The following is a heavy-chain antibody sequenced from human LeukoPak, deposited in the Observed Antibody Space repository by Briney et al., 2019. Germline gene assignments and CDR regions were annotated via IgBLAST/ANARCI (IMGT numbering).Heavy chain of an antibody. Sequence: ASVKVPCKASGYTFTSYYMHWVRQAPGQGLEWMGIINPSGGSTSYAQKFQGRVTMTRDMSTSTVYMELSSLRSEDTAVYYCARDRIAAAGTGGGFDYWGQGTLVTVSS. CDR3: ARDRIAAAGTGGGFDY. J-gene: IGHJ4*02. CDR2: INPSGGST. V-gene: IGHV1-46*01. CDR1: GYTFTSYY. D-gene: IGHD6-13*01.